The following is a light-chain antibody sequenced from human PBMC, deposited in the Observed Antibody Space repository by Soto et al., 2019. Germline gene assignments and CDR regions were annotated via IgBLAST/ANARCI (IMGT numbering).Light chain of an antibody. J-gene: IGKJ1*01. CDR2: AAT. CDR3: QQSYSIPVWT. Sequence: DIQRTQSPSCLSASVGDSVTITCRASQRIGSYVNWYQQKPGKAPKLLIYAATNLEEGVPSRFSGSGSGTDFSLSVSGLQPEDFATYYCQQSYSIPVWTFGHGTKVGIK. CDR1: QRIGSY. V-gene: IGKV1-39*01.